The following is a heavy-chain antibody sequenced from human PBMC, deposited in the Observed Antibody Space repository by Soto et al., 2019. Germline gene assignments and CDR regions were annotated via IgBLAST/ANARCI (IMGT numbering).Heavy chain of an antibody. Sequence: PGGSLRLSCAASGFTFSSYAMSWVRQAPGKGLEWVSTISGSADSTYYADSVKGRFTISRDNSKNTLYLQMNSLRAEDTAVYYCARSGYSYGPFDYWGQGTLVTVSS. CDR2: ISGSADST. J-gene: IGHJ4*02. CDR1: GFTFSSYA. V-gene: IGHV3-23*01. D-gene: IGHD5-18*01. CDR3: ARSGYSYGPFDY.